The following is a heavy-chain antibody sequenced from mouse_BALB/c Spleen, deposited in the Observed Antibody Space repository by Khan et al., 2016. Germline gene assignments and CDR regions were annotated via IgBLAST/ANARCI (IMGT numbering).Heavy chain of an antibody. V-gene: IGHV3-2*02. CDR1: GYSITSDYA. J-gene: IGHJ3*01. Sequence: EVQLQESGPGLVKPSQSLSLTCTVTGYSITSDYAWNWIRQFPGNKLEWMGYISYSGSTSYNPSLKSRISITRDTSKNQFFLQLNSVTTEDTATYYCARESDGWFAYWGQGTLVTVSA. CDR3: ARESDGWFAY. CDR2: ISYSGST. D-gene: IGHD2-13*01.